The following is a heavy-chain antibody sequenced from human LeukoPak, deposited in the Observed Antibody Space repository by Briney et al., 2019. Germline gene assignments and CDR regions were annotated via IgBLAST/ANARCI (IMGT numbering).Heavy chain of an antibody. CDR1: GYTFTSCY. CDR3: ARVAAMWSYTAAYYFDY. D-gene: IGHD1-26*01. Sequence: GASVKVSCKASGYTFTSCYMHWVRQAPGQGLEWMGIINPSGGSTSYAQKFQGRVTMTRDTSTSTVYMELSSLRSEDTAVYYCARVAAMWSYTAAYYFDYWGQGTLVTVSS. V-gene: IGHV1-46*03. J-gene: IGHJ4*02. CDR2: INPSGGST.